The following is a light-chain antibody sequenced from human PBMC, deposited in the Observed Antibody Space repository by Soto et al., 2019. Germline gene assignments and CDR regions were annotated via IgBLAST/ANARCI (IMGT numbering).Light chain of an antibody. CDR1: SSNIGSNA. J-gene: IGLJ3*02. CDR2: SDD. V-gene: IGLV1-44*01. Sequence: QSVLTQPPSASGTPGQRVTISCSGSSSNIGSNAVSWYQHFPGTAPKVLIYSDDQRPSGVPDRFSGSKSGTLASLAISGLQAEDEADYFCAAWGDSLNTWVFGGGTQLTVL. CDR3: AAWGDSLNTWV.